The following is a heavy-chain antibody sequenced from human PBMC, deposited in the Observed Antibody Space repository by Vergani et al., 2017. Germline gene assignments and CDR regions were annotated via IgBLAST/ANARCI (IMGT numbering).Heavy chain of an antibody. CDR1: GYTFVNHP. D-gene: IGHD3-3*01. CDR3: ARDLQGYDFWNYYYYYYVDV. Sequence: QAQLGQSDSEVKKPGDSVTLSCKTSGYTFVNHPITWVRQAPGQGLEWMGWISAYNGNTNYAQKLQGRVTMTTDTSTSTAYMELRSLRSDDTAVYYCARDLQGYDFWNYYYYYYVDVWGKGTTVTVSS. J-gene: IGHJ6*03. CDR2: ISAYNGNT. V-gene: IGHV1-18*04.